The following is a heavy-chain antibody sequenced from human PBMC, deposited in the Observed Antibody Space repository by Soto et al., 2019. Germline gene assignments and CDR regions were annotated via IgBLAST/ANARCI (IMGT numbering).Heavy chain of an antibody. D-gene: IGHD3-9*01. CDR1: GFTFSSYG. J-gene: IGHJ3*02. CDR2: IWYDGSNK. Sequence: GGSLRLSCAASGFTFSSYGMHRVRQAPGKGLEWVAVIWYDGSNKYYADSVKGRFTISRDNSKNTLYLQMNSLRAEDTAVYYCARDYDILTGFPPQAFDIWGQGTMVTVS. CDR3: ARDYDILTGFPPQAFDI. V-gene: IGHV3-33*01.